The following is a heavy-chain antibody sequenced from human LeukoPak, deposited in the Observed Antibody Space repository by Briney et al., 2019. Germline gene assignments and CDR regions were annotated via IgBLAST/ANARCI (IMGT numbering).Heavy chain of an antibody. V-gene: IGHV1-46*01. D-gene: IGHD3-9*01. CDR3: ARGTLRYFDF. J-gene: IGHJ4*02. Sequence: ASVKVSCKASGCTLTSYYMHWVRQAPGQGPEWMGVINPSGGRTTSYAQKIQGRVTMTRDTSMSTVNMELSSLRSEDTAVYYCARGTLRYFDFWGQGTLVTVSS. CDR1: GCTLTSYY. CDR2: INPSGGRT.